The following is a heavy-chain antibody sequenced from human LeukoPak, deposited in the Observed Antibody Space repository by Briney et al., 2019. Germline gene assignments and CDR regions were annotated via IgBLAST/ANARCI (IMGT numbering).Heavy chain of an antibody. Sequence: GGSLRLSCAASGCTFSSYSMNWVRQAPGKGLEWVSSISSSSYIYYADSVKGRFTISRDNAKNSLYLQMNSLRAEDTAVYYCAREGKGGYFDYWGQGTLVTVSS. CDR3: AREGKGGYFDY. V-gene: IGHV3-21*01. J-gene: IGHJ4*02. D-gene: IGHD3-16*01. CDR2: ISSSSYI. CDR1: GCTFSSYS.